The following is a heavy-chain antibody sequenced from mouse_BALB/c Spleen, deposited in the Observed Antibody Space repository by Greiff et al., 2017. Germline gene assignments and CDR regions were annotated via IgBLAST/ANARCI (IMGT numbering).Heavy chain of an antibody. CDR3: ARGDY. J-gene: IGHJ4*01. CDR2: ISSGGGST. CDR1: GFAFSSYD. Sequence: EVKVVESGGGLVKPGGSLKLSCAASGFAFSSYDMSWVRQTPEKRLEWVAYISSGGGSTYYPDTVKGRFTISRDNAKNTLYLQMSSLKSEDTAMYYCARGDYWGQGTSVTVSS. V-gene: IGHV5-12-1*01.